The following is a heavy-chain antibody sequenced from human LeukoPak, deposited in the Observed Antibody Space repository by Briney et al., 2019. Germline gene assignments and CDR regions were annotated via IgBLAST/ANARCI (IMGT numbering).Heavy chain of an antibody. D-gene: IGHD3-3*01. V-gene: IGHV3-33*01. CDR1: GFTFSSYG. Sequence: GGSLRLSCAASGFTFSSYGMHWVRQAPGKGLEWVAVIWYDGSNKYYADSVKGRFTISRDNSKNTLYLQMNSLRAEDTAVYYCARDPRITIFGVVISLPDYWGQGTLVTVSS. CDR2: IWYDGSNK. J-gene: IGHJ4*02. CDR3: ARDPRITIFGVVISLPDY.